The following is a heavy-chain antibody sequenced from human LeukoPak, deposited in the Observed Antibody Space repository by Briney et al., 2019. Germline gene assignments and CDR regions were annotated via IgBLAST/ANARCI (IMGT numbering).Heavy chain of an antibody. CDR2: ISAYNGNT. J-gene: IGHJ5*02. Sequence: ASVKVSSKASGYTFTSYRISWVRQAPGQGLEWMGWISAYNGNTNYAQKLQGRVTMTTDTSTSTAYMELRSLRSDDTAVYYCARDFRDNWFDPWGQGTLVTVSS. V-gene: IGHV1-18*04. CDR1: GYTFTSYR. CDR3: ARDFRDNWFDP.